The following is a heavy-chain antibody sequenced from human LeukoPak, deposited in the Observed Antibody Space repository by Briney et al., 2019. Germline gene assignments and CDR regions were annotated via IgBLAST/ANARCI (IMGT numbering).Heavy chain of an antibody. D-gene: IGHD3-10*01. CDR1: GFTFRSYA. V-gene: IGHV3-23*01. CDR3: AKDRQNYYGSGYYFDY. J-gene: IGHJ4*02. CDR2: ISGSGEST. Sequence: GGSLRLSXAASGFTFRSYAVSWVRQAPGKGLEWVSGISGSGESTYYADSVKGRFTISRDNSKNTLYLQMNSLRAEDTAVYYCAKDRQNYYGSGYYFDYWGQGTLVIVSS.